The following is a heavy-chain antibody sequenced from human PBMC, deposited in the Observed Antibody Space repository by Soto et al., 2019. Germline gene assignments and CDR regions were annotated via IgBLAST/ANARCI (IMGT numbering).Heavy chain of an antibody. D-gene: IGHD6-19*01. Sequence: PGGSLRLSCGASGFTFSNYAMGWVRQAPGKGLEWVSAVGGSGGRPYYADSVKGRFTVYRDNSKSILYLHMDSLRAEDTAVYYCAKTAEAVAVTVYDYWGQGTLVTVSS. CDR3: AKTAEAVAVTVYDY. V-gene: IGHV3-23*01. CDR1: GFTFSNYA. CDR2: VGGSGGRP. J-gene: IGHJ4*02.